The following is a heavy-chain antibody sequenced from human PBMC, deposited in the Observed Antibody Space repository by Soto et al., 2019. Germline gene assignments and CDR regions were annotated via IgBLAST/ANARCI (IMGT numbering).Heavy chain of an antibody. V-gene: IGHV1-18*01. CDR1: GYTFTSYG. CDR2: ISAYNGNT. CDR3: ARDRGQLGSGSFDY. Sequence: GESLKISCKASGYTFTSYGISWVRQAPGQGLEWMGWISAYNGNTNYAQKLQGRVTMTTDTSTSTAYMELRSLRSDDTAVYYCARDRGQLGSGSFDYWGQGTLVTVSS. D-gene: IGHD3-10*01. J-gene: IGHJ4*02.